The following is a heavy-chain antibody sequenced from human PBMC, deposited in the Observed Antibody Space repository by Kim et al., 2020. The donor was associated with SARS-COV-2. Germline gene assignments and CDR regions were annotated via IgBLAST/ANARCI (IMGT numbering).Heavy chain of an antibody. CDR3: TTAPALLWFGELSGLDAFDI. J-gene: IGHJ3*02. Sequence: GGSLRLSCAASGFTFSNAWMSWVRQAPGKGLEWVGRIKSKTDGGTTDYAAPVKGRFTISRDDSKNTLYLQMNSLKTEDTAVYYCTTAPALLWFGELSGLDAFDIWGQGTMVTVSS. V-gene: IGHV3-15*01. CDR2: IKSKTDGGTT. D-gene: IGHD3-10*01. CDR1: GFTFSNAW.